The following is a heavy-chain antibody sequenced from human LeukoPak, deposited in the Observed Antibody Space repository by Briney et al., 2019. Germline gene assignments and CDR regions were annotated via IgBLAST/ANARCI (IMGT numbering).Heavy chain of an antibody. CDR1: GFIFNTNA. CDR3: TKFDY. CDR2: VAGSDGST. V-gene: IGHV3-23*01. Sequence: GGSLRLSCAASGFIFNTNAMTRVRQAPRKGLEWVSTVAGSDGSTFYANSVKGRFTISRGNSKNTVFLHMTSLRAEDTAVYYCTKFDYWGQGVLVTVSS. J-gene: IGHJ4*02.